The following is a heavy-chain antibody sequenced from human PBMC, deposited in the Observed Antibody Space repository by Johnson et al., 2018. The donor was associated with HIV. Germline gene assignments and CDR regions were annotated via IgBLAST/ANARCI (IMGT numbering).Heavy chain of an antibody. Sequence: VLLVESGGGVAQPGRSLRLSCAASGFTFRSHAMHWVRQAPGKGLEWVAVISYAGGNTYYADSVKGRFTIYRDNSKNTLYLQMKSLSAEDTAVYYCARVQGVGAYCGGDCYSGAFDIWGQGTMVTVSS. V-gene: IGHV3-30-3*01. J-gene: IGHJ3*02. D-gene: IGHD2-21*01. CDR1: GFTFRSHA. CDR3: ARVQGVGAYCGGDCYSGAFDI. CDR2: ISYAGGNT.